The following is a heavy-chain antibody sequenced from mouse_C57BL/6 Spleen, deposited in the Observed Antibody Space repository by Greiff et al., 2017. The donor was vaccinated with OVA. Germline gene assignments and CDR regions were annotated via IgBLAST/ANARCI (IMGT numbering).Heavy chain of an antibody. Sequence: VKVVESGAELVKPGASVKMSCKASGYTFTSYWITWVKQRPGQGLEWIGDIYPGSGSTNYNEKFKSKATLTVDTSSSTAYMQLSSLTSEDSAVYYCASYYGRSWFAYWGQGTLVTVSA. J-gene: IGHJ3*01. CDR3: ASYYGRSWFAY. D-gene: IGHD1-1*01. V-gene: IGHV1-55*01. CDR2: IYPGSGST. CDR1: GYTFTSYW.